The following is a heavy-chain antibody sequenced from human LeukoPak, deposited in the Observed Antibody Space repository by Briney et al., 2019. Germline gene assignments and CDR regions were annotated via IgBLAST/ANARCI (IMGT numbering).Heavy chain of an antibody. V-gene: IGHV3-74*01. CDR3: AKRDSSGYYYPFDY. CDR1: GFTFSNYW. CDR2: ISTDGKST. J-gene: IGHJ4*02. Sequence: GGSLRLSCVASGFTFSNYWMLWVRQAPGKGLMWVSLISTDGKSTRYAESVKGRFTISRDNAKNTLYLQMNSLRAEDTAVYYCAKRDSSGYYYPFDYWGQGTLVTVSS. D-gene: IGHD3-22*01.